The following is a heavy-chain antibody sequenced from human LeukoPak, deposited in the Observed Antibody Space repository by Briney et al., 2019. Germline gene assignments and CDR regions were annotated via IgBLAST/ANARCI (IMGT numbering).Heavy chain of an antibody. CDR2: IIPIFGTA. Sequence: SVKVSCKASGGTFSSYAISWVRQAPGQGLEWMGGIIPIFGTANYAQKFQGRVTITADESTSTAYMELSSLRSEDTAVYYCARDCSSNCGIDYWGQGTLVTVSS. V-gene: IGHV1-69*13. J-gene: IGHJ4*02. D-gene: IGHD2-2*01. CDR1: GGTFSSYA. CDR3: ARDCSSNCGIDY.